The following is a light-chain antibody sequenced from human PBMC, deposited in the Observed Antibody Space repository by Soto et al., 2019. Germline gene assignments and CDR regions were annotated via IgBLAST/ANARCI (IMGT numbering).Light chain of an antibody. Sequence: EIVMTQSPATLSVSPGERATLSCRASQSVSSNLAWYQQKPGQAPRLLIYGASTSATGIPARFSGSGSGTEFTLTISSLQSEDFAVYYCQQYNNWTFGQGTKV. J-gene: IGKJ1*01. CDR3: QQYNNWT. CDR2: GAS. CDR1: QSVSSN. V-gene: IGKV3-15*01.